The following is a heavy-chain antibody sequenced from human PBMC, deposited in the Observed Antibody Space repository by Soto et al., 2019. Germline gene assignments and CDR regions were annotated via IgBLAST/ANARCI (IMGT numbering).Heavy chain of an antibody. CDR2: ISSSSSYI. Sequence: EVQLVESGGGLVKPGGSLRLSCAASGFTFSSYSMNWVRQAPGKGLEWVSSISSSSSYIYYADSVKGRFTISRDNAKNSLYLQMNSLRAEDTAVYYCARDFPTGTTRWNYFDYWGQGTLVTVSP. CDR3: ARDFPTGTTRWNYFDY. V-gene: IGHV3-21*01. CDR1: GFTFSSYS. D-gene: IGHD1-1*01. J-gene: IGHJ4*02.